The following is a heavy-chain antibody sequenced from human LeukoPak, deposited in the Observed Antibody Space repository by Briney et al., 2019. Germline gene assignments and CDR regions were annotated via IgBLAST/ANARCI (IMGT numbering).Heavy chain of an antibody. D-gene: IGHD3-22*01. J-gene: IGHJ4*02. Sequence: GGSLRLSCAASGFTFSSYWMSWVRQAPGKGLEWVANIKQDGSEKYYVDSVKGRFTISRDNAKYSLYLQMNSLRAEDTAVYYCARVISRSWYYYDSWGQGTLVTVSS. CDR3: ARVISRSWYYYDS. CDR1: GFTFSSYW. V-gene: IGHV3-7*03. CDR2: IKQDGSEK.